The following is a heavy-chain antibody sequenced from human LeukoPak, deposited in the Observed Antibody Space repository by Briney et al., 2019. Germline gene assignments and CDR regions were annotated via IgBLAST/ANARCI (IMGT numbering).Heavy chain of an antibody. V-gene: IGHV1-18*04. J-gene: IGHJ4*02. CDR2: ISAYNGNT. CDR3: ARVSSMVAAEFDY. CDR1: GSTFTSSG. D-gene: IGHD6-25*01. Sequence: ASVKVCCKASGSTFTSSGISWVRQAPGQGLGWMGWISAYNGNTNYAQKLQGRVTMTTDTSTSTAYMELRSLRSDDTAVYYCARVSSMVAAEFDYWGQGTLVTVSS.